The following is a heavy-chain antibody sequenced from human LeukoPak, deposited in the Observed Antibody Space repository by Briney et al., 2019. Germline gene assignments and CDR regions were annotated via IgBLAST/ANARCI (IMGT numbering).Heavy chain of an antibody. CDR1: GYTFTSYD. D-gene: IGHD6-13*01. Sequence: ASVKVSCKASGYTFTSYDINWVRQSTGQGLEWMGWMNPNSGNTGYAQKFQGRVTMTRNTSISTAYMELSSLRSEDTAVYYCAGMMYSSSWNAFDIWGQGTMVTVSS. CDR2: MNPNSGNT. J-gene: IGHJ3*02. V-gene: IGHV1-8*01. CDR3: AGMMYSSSWNAFDI.